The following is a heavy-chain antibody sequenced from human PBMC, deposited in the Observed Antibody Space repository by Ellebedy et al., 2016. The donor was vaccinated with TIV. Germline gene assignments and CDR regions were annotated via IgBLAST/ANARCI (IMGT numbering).Heavy chain of an antibody. Sequence: MPSETLSLTCTVSGGSISSYYWSWIRQPPGKGLEWIGYIYYSGSTNYNPSLKSRVTISVDTSKNQFSLKLSSVTAADTAVYYCARQRVATNWFDPWGQGTLVTVSS. CDR1: GGSISSYY. D-gene: IGHD5-12*01. CDR2: IYYSGST. CDR3: ARQRVATNWFDP. J-gene: IGHJ5*02. V-gene: IGHV4-59*08.